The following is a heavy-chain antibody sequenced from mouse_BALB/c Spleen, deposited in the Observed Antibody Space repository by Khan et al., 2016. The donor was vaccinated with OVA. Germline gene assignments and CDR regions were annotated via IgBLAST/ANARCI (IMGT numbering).Heavy chain of an antibody. V-gene: IGHV5-9*02. Sequence: EVQLVETGGGSVKPGGSLKLSCAASGFAFSSYDMPWVRQTPEKRLEWVAIINSRGSYTYYADSVKGQFTISRDNARNTLYMQMSSLRFEVTALYYCTRHGGFNPYYAMDYWGQGTAVTVSS. CDR2: INSRGSYT. CDR1: GFAFSSYD. CDR3: TRHGGFNPYYAMDY. J-gene: IGHJ4*01.